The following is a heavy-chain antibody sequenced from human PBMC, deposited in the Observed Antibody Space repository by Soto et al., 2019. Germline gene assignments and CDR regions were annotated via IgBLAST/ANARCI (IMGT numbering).Heavy chain of an antibody. J-gene: IGHJ4*02. D-gene: IGHD5-12*01. Sequence: QVQLVESGGGVVQPGRSLRLSCAASGFTFSSYGMHWVRQAPGKGLEWVAVISYDGSNKYYADSVKGRFTISRDKSKNTLYLPMNSLRAEDTAVYYCAKEGIRKYRGLWYFYHWGQGTLVTVSS. CDR3: AKEGIRKYRGLWYFYH. CDR2: ISYDGSNK. CDR1: GFTFSSYG. V-gene: IGHV3-30*18.